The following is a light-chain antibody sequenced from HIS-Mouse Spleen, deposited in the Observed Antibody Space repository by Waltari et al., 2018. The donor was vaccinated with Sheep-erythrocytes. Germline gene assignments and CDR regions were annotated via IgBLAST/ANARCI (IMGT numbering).Light chain of an antibody. Sequence: DIQMTQSPSSVSASVGDRVTITCRASQGISSWLGWYQQKPGQAPKLLIYAASSLQSGVPSMFSGSGSGTDFARTISSLQPEDFATYYCQQANSFPPTFGQGTTVEIK. CDR1: QGISSW. V-gene: IGKV1-12*01. CDR2: AAS. J-gene: IGKJ1*01. CDR3: QQANSFPPT.